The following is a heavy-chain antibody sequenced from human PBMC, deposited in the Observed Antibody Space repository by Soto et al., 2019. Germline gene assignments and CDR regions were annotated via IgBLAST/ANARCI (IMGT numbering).Heavy chain of an antibody. V-gene: IGHV4-39*01. CDR2: VYYSGST. CDR3: ARPPTTNLDAFEI. D-gene: IGHD2-8*01. CDR1: GGSIRSSNYF. Sequence: SETLSLTCSVSGGSIRSSNYFWGWIRQPPGKGLEWIGSVYYSGSTYYNPSLKSRVTISADTSKNQFSLKLNSVTAADTAVYYCARPPTTNLDAFEIWGQGTMVTVSS. J-gene: IGHJ3*02.